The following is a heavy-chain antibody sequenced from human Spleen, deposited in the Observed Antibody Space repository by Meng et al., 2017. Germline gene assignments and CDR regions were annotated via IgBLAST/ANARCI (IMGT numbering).Heavy chain of an antibody. V-gene: IGHV4-4*02. CDR3: ARALTPGYYRYNWFDP. Sequence: QVQLQESGPGLVKPSGTLSPTCSVSVGSISGSSWWTWVRQPPGKGLEWIGEIYHTGSTNYNPSLKSRVTISVDKSKNQFSLKLSSVTAADTAVYYCARALTPGYYRYNWFDPWGQGTLVTVSS. D-gene: IGHD4-17*01. J-gene: IGHJ5*02. CDR1: VGSISGSSW. CDR2: IYHTGST.